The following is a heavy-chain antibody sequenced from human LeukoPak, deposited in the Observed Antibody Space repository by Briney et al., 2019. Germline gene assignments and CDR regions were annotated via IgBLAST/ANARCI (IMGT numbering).Heavy chain of an antibody. J-gene: IGHJ4*02. CDR2: INHSGST. CDR3: ARGGIAAAGTHFDY. D-gene: IGHD6-13*01. CDR1: GGSFSGYY. V-gene: IGHV4-34*01. Sequence: SETLSLTCAVYGGSFSGYYWSWIRQPPGKGLEWIGEINHSGSTNHDPSLKSRVTISVDTSKNQFSLKLSSVTAADTAVYYCARGGIAAAGTHFDYWGQGTLVTVSS.